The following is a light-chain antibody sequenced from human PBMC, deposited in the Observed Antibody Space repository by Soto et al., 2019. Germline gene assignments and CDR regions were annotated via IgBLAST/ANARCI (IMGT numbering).Light chain of an antibody. CDR3: QQYNNWWT. CDR2: GAS. V-gene: IGKV3-15*01. J-gene: IGKJ1*01. Sequence: EIVLTQSPGTLSLSPGERATLSCRATESVSSRYLAWYQQKPGRAPRLLIYGASTRATGIPARFSGSGSGTEFTLTISSLQSEDFAVYYCQQYNNWWTFGQGTKVDIK. CDR1: ESVSSRY.